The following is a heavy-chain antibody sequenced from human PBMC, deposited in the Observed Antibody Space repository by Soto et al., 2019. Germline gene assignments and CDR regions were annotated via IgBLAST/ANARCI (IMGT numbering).Heavy chain of an antibody. CDR2: IDPSDSYT. V-gene: IGHV5-10-1*01. D-gene: IGHD1-1*01. J-gene: IGHJ4*02. CDR3: ATHPVGTKAAHYYFDY. Sequence: PGESLKISCKGSGYSFTSYWISWVRQMPGKGLEWMGRIDPSDSYTNYSPSFQGHVTISADKSISTAYLQWSSLKASDTAMYYCATHPVGTKAAHYYFDYWGQGTLVTVYS. CDR1: GYSFTSYW.